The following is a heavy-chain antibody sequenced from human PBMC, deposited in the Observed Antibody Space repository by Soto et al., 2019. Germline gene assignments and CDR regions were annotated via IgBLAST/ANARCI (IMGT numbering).Heavy chain of an antibody. V-gene: IGHV3-23*01. J-gene: IGHJ4*02. CDR3: AKRNYYNSSGYTYPYFDF. CDR1: GLTFNNYD. Sequence: GGSLRLSCAASGLTFNNYDMTWVRQAPGKGLDWVSTISGSGGSTYYADSVKGRFTISRDNSKNTVYLQMNSLRVEDTAVYYCAKRNYYNSSGYTYPYFDFWGRG. CDR2: ISGSGGST. D-gene: IGHD3-22*01.